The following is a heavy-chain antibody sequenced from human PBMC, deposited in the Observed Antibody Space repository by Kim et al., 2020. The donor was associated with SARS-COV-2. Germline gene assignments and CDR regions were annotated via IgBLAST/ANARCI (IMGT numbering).Heavy chain of an antibody. J-gene: IGHJ4*02. CDR1: GFTFSTYP. D-gene: IGHD2-15*01. V-gene: IGHV3-30*04. Sequence: GGSLRLSCAASGFTFSTYPMHWVRQAPGKGLEWVAIISYAGISQYYADSVKGRFTISRDNSKSTVDLQMNSLRAEDTAMYYCARSRDSVVLPPPHWGQGTLVTVSS. CDR2: ISYAGISQ. CDR3: ARSRDSVVLPPPH.